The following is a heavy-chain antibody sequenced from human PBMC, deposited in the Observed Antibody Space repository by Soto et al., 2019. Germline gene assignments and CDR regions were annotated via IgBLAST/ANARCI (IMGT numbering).Heavy chain of an antibody. Sequence: PGGSLRLSCAASGFTFSTYGMHWVRQAPGKGLEWVAVIRYDGSNKNYADSVMGRFTISRDNSKNSLYLQMNSLRAEDTAVYYCARENYFDYWGQGTLVTVSS. CDR2: IRYDGSNK. CDR1: GFTFSTYG. V-gene: IGHV3-33*01. J-gene: IGHJ4*02. CDR3: ARENYFDY.